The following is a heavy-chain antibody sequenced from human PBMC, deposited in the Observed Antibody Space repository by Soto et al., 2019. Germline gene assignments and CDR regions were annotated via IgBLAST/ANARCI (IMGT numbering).Heavy chain of an antibody. V-gene: IGHV4-34*01. CDR2: INHSGST. CDR3: ASRFPRRYYYDSSGYYFDY. J-gene: IGHJ4*02. D-gene: IGHD3-22*01. Sequence: SETLSLTCAVYGGSFSGYYWSWIRQPPGKGLEWIGEINHSGSTNYNPSLKSRVTISVDTSKNQFSLKLSSVTAADTAVYYCASRFPRRYYYDSSGYYFDYWGQGTLVTVSS. CDR1: GGSFSGYY.